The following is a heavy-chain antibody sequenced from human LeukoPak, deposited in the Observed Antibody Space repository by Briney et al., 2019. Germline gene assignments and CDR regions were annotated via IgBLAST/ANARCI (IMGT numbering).Heavy chain of an antibody. CDR2: INPNSGGT. J-gene: IGHJ4*02. CDR1: GYTFTSYD. CDR3: ARDLSSIAAAGTVY. V-gene: IGHV1-2*02. D-gene: IGHD6-13*01. Sequence: ASVKVSCKASGYTFTSYDINWVRQAPGQGLEWMGWINPNSGGTNYAQKFQGRVTMTRDTSISTAYMELSRLRSDDTAVYYCARDLSSIAAAGTVYWGQGTLVTVSS.